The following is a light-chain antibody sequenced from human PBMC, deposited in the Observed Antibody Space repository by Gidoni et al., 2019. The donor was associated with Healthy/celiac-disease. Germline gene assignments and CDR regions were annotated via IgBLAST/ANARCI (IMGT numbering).Light chain of an antibody. CDR1: QSVGSN. CDR3: QQYNDWPLLT. Sequence: EIVMTQSAATLSVSPGGRATLSCRASQSVGSNLAWYQQKPGQAPRLLIYGAPTRATGIPARFSRSGSATEFTLNIRRLQSADFAVYFCQQYNDWPLLTFGGGTKVEIK. V-gene: IGKV3-15*01. CDR2: GAP. J-gene: IGKJ4*01.